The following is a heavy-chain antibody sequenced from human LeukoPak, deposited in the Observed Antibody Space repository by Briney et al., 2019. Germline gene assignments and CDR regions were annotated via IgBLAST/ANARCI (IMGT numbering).Heavy chain of an antibody. CDR2: ISDSGNST. V-gene: IGHV3-23*01. CDR3: AKDFEFKWQQPSDH. D-gene: IGHD1/OR15-1a*01. Sequence: PGGSLRLSCAASGFTFSSHAMGWVRHAPGKGLECVSGISDSGNSTYYADSVKGRFTISRDNSKNMLYLQMNTLTAEDTAIYFCAKDFEFKWQQPSDHWGQGTPVTVSS. CDR1: GFTFSSHA. J-gene: IGHJ4*02.